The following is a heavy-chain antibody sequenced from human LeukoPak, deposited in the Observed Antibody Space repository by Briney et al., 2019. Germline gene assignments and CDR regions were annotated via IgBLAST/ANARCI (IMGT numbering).Heavy chain of an antibody. CDR1: GFTFSSYG. CDR2: ISYDGSNK. Sequence: PGRSLRLSCAASGFTFSSYGMHWVRQAPGKGLEWVAVISYDGSNKYYADSVKGRFTISRDNSKNTLYLQMNSLRAEDTAVYYCAKGTPDYWGYFDYWGQGTLVTVSS. J-gene: IGHJ4*02. D-gene: IGHD7-27*01. V-gene: IGHV3-30*18. CDR3: AKGTPDYWGYFDY.